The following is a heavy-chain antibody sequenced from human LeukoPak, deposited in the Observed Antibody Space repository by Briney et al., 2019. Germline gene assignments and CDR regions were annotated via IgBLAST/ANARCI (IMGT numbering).Heavy chain of an antibody. J-gene: IGHJ4*02. Sequence: SETLSLTCAVYGGSFSGYYWSWSRQPPGKGLEWIGEINHSGSTNYNPSLKSRVTISVDTSKNQFSLKLSSVTAADTAVYYCARGRGYYDSSGYYYRPLFDYWGQGTLVTVSS. D-gene: IGHD3-22*01. CDR1: GGSFSGYY. CDR2: INHSGST. CDR3: ARGRGYYDSSGYYYRPLFDY. V-gene: IGHV4-34*01.